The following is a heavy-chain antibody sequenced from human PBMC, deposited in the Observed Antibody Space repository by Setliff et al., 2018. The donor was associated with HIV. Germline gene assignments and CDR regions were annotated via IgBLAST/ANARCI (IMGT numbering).Heavy chain of an antibody. J-gene: IGHJ3*02. CDR3: AKDDVPRDFDI. CDR2: ISSSSSHI. CDR1: GFTFSSYT. Sequence: GGSLRLSCAASGFTFSSYTMNWVRQAPGKGLEWVSFISSSSSHIYYGDSVKGRFIISRDNAKNSLYVQMYSLRAEDTAVYYCAKDDVPRDFDIWGQGTMVTVSS. V-gene: IGHV3-21*04.